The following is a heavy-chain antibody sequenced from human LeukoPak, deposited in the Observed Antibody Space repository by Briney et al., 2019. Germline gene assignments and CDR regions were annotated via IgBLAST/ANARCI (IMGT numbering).Heavy chain of an antibody. J-gene: IGHJ4*02. CDR2: ISSNGDNI. CDR3: VRWTGY. Sequence: GGSLRLSCSVSGFTFSTYVMHWVRQAPGKGLEYVSAISSNGDNIYYADSVKGRFTISRDNSKNTLYLQMSSLRADDTAVYYCVRWTGYWGQGTLVTVSS. D-gene: IGHD3/OR15-3a*01. CDR1: GFTFSTYV. V-gene: IGHV3-64D*06.